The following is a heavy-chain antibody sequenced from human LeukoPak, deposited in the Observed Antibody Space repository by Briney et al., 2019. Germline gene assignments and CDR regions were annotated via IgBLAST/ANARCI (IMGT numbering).Heavy chain of an antibody. CDR1: GFTFSSYG. V-gene: IGHV3-30*18. J-gene: IGHJ3*02. D-gene: IGHD1-26*01. Sequence: GRSLRLSCAASGFTFSSYGMHWVRQAPGKGPEWVAVISYDGSNKYYADSVKGRFTISRDNSKNTLYLQMNSLRAEDTAVYYCAKDLSGSDYDAFDIWGQGTMVTVSS. CDR2: ISYDGSNK. CDR3: AKDLSGSDYDAFDI.